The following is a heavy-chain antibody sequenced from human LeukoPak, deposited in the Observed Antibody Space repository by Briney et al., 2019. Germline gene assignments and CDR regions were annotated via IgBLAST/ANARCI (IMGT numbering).Heavy chain of an antibody. Sequence: GGSLRLSCAASGFTFSSYWMHWVRQAPGKGLVWVSRINSDGSSTSYADSVKGRFTISRDHAKNTLYMQMNSLRAEDTAVYYCARYHIVVVPAAADRYYYYMDVWGKGTTVTVSS. D-gene: IGHD2-2*01. CDR1: GFTFSSYW. V-gene: IGHV3-74*01. J-gene: IGHJ6*03. CDR2: INSDGSST. CDR3: ARYHIVVVPAAADRYYYYMDV.